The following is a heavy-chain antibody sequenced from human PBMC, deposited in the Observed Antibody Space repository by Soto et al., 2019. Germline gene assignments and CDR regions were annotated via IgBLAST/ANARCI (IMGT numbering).Heavy chain of an antibody. J-gene: IGHJ3*02. CDR2: ISGSGGST. CDR3: AKGSIVGATVWNAFDI. V-gene: IGHV3-23*01. Sequence: QPGGSLRLSCAASGFTFSSYAMGWVRQAPGKGLEWVSAISGSGGSTYYADSVKGRFTISRDNSKNTLYLQMNSLRAEDTAVYYCAKGSIVGATVWNAFDIWGQGTMVTVSS. D-gene: IGHD1-26*01. CDR1: GFTFSSYA.